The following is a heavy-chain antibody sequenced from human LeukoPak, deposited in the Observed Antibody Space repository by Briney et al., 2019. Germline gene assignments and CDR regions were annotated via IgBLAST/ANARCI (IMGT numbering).Heavy chain of an antibody. Sequence: SQTLSLTCTVSGGSLSSGGYYWSWIRQHPGKGLEWIGYIYYSGSTYYNPSLKSRVTISVDTSKNQFSLKLSSVTAADTAVYYCASLYGSGSYSTDYWGQGTLVTVSS. V-gene: IGHV4-30-4*08. CDR1: GGSLSSGGYY. CDR2: IYYSGST. D-gene: IGHD3-10*01. CDR3: ASLYGSGSYSTDY. J-gene: IGHJ4*02.